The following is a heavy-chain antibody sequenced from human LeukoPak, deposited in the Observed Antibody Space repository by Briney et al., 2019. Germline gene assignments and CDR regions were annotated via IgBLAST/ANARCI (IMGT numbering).Heavy chain of an antibody. CDR1: GGSISSYY. J-gene: IGHJ6*02. Sequence: PSETLSLTCTVSGGSISSYYWSWIRQPPRKRLEWIGYIYYSGSTNYNPSLKSRVTISVDTSKNQFSLKLSSVTAADTAVYYCARDTPYYYGMDVWGQGTTVTVSS. V-gene: IGHV4-59*01. CDR2: IYYSGST. CDR3: ARDTPYYYGMDV.